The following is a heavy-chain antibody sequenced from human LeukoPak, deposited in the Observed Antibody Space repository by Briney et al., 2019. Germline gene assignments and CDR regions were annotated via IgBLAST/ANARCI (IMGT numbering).Heavy chain of an antibody. CDR3: ARGYSSCWYGAFDV. Sequence: GSSVKVSCKASGGTFSSYAISWVRQAPGQGLEWMGRIIPIFGTANYAQKFQGRVTITTDESTSTAYMELSSLRSEDTAVYYCARGYSSCWYGAFDVWGQGTMVTVSS. D-gene: IGHD6-19*01. CDR2: IIPIFGTA. J-gene: IGHJ3*01. V-gene: IGHV1-69*05. CDR1: GGTFSSYA.